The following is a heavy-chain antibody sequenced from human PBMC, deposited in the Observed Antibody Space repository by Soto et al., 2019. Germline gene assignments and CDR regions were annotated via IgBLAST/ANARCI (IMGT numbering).Heavy chain of an antibody. CDR1: GGSFSGYY. CDR2: INHSGST. V-gene: IGHV4-34*01. D-gene: IGHD2-8*02. CDR3: ARGAILDY. Sequence: SETLSLTCAVYGGSFSGYYWSWIRQPPGKGLEWIGEINHSGSTNYNPSLKSRVTISVDTSKNQFSLKLSSVTAADTAVYYCARGAILDYWGQGTLVTV. J-gene: IGHJ4*02.